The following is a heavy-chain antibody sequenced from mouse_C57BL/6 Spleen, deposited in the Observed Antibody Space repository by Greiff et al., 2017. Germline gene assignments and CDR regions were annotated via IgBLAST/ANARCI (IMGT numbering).Heavy chain of an antibody. CDR1: GYSITSGYY. V-gene: IGHV3-6*01. CDR2: ISYDGSN. Sequence: VQLQQSGPGLVKPSQSLSLTCSVTGYSITSGYYWNWIRQFPGNKLEWMGYISYDGSNNYNPSLKNRISITRDTSKNQFFLKLNSVTTEDTATYYCARGDGYYGWYFDVWGTGTTVTVSS. CDR3: ARGDGYYGWYFDV. D-gene: IGHD2-3*01. J-gene: IGHJ1*03.